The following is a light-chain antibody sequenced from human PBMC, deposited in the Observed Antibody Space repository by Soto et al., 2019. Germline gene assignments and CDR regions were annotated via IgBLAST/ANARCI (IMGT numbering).Light chain of an antibody. Sequence: QSVLTQPASVSGSPGQSITISCTGTSSDVGGYSYVSWYQQLPGKAPKLMIYDVSDRPSGVSNRSSGSKSGNTASLTISGLQSEDEADYYCCSYAGSYTYVFGTGTKVTAL. CDR1: SSDVGGYSY. V-gene: IGLV2-14*01. J-gene: IGLJ1*01. CDR3: CSYAGSYTYV. CDR2: DVS.